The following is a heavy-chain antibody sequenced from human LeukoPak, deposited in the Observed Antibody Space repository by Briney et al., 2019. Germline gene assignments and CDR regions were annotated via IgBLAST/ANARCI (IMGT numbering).Heavy chain of an antibody. D-gene: IGHD3-22*01. Sequence: PSETLSLTCTVSGGSISSDGYYWNWIRQHPGKGLEWSGYMYYSGSTYYNPSLKSRVTISVDTSKNQFSLTLTSVTAADTAVYYCARFRRNYYDSSGSLTFHIWGQGTMVTVSS. CDR2: MYYSGST. J-gene: IGHJ3*02. V-gene: IGHV4-31*03. CDR1: GGSISSDGYY. CDR3: ARFRRNYYDSSGSLTFHI.